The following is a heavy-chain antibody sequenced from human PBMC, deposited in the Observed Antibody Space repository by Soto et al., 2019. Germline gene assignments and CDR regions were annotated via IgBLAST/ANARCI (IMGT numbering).Heavy chain of an antibody. D-gene: IGHD1-26*01. CDR3: ARHSGSYPFTY. V-gene: IGHV5-10-1*03. CDR2: LDPSDSST. Sequence: EVQLVQSGAEVKKSGESLRISCKGSGYSFTNYWISWVRQMPGKGLEWMGKLDPSDSSTNYSPSFQGHVTISADKSISTAYLQWSSLKASDTAMYYCARHSGSYPFTYWGQGAMVTVSS. J-gene: IGHJ4*02. CDR1: GYSFTNYW.